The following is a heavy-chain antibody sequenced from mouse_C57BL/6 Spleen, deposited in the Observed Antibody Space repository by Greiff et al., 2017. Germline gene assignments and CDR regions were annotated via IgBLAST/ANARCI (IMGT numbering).Heavy chain of an antibody. Sequence: EVQLQQSGTVLARPGASVKMSCKTSGYTFTSYWMHWVKQRPGQGLEWIGAIYPGNSDTSYNQKFKGKAKLTAVTSASTAYMELSSLTNEDSAVYYCTRGAQATHYYFDYWGQGTTLTVSS. D-gene: IGHD3-2*02. CDR1: GYTFTSYW. CDR3: TRGAQATHYYFDY. V-gene: IGHV1-5*01. CDR2: IYPGNSDT. J-gene: IGHJ2*01.